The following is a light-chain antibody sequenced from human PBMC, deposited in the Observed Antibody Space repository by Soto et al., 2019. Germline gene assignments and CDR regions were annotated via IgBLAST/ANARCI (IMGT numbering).Light chain of an antibody. CDR2: DAS. Sequence: EIVLTQSPAILSLSPGERATLSCRASQTVGVYLAWYQQNAGQAPRLLIYDASNRAAGIPARFSASGTGTDFTLTISDVQPEDFAVYYCHQRQSWPRTFGQGTKVDIK. CDR1: QTVGVY. V-gene: IGKV3-11*01. CDR3: HQRQSWPRT. J-gene: IGKJ1*01.